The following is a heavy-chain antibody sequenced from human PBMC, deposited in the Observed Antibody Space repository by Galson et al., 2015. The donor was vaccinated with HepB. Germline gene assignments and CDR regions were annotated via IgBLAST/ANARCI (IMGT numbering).Heavy chain of an antibody. V-gene: IGHV1-18*04. CDR3: AGSRLRFGELTDAFDI. Sequence: SVKVSCKASGYTFNNYGICWVRQAPGQGLEWVGWISTYNDKAKYAQKFQGRVTMNTDTSTTTAYKERRSLRTDDTAVYFCAGSRLRFGELTDAFDIWGQGTMVTVSS. CDR1: GYTFNNYG. D-gene: IGHD3-10*01. CDR2: ISTYNDKA. J-gene: IGHJ3*02.